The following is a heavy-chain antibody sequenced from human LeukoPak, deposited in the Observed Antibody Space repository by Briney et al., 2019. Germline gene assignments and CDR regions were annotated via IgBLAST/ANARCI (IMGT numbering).Heavy chain of an antibody. J-gene: IGHJ4*02. CDR2: IYYSGST. CDR1: GGSFSGYY. V-gene: IGHV4-59*01. Sequence: PSETLSLTCAVYGGSFSGYYWSWIRQPPGKGLEWIGYIYYSGSTNYNPSLKSRVTISVDTSKNQFSLKLSSVTAADMAVYYCARGRWDLDYWGQGTLVTVSS. CDR3: ARGRWDLDY. D-gene: IGHD5-24*01.